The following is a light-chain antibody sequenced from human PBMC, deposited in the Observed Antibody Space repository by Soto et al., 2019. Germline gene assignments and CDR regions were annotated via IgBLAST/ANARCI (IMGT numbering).Light chain of an antibody. CDR1: QSVSSNY. CDR3: QQYGSSPYT. V-gene: IGKV3-20*01. Sequence: EIVLTQSPGTLSLSPGERATLSCRASQSVSSNYLAWYQQKAGQAPRVLIYDASSRAAGIPDRFSGSGSGTDFTLTISRLEPEDFAVYYCQQYGSSPYTFGQGTKLEIK. J-gene: IGKJ2*01. CDR2: DAS.